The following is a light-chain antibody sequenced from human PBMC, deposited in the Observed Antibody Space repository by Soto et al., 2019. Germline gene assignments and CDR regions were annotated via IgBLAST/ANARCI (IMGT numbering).Light chain of an antibody. V-gene: IGKV1-5*03. CDR2: KAS. CDR1: QSISSW. J-gene: IGKJ1*01. Sequence: DIQMTQSPSTLSASVGDRVTITCRASQSISSWLAWYQQKPGKAPKLLIYKASSLESEVPSRFSGSGSGTELTLTISSLQPDDFATYYCQQYNSYWTFGQGTKVEIK. CDR3: QQYNSYWT.